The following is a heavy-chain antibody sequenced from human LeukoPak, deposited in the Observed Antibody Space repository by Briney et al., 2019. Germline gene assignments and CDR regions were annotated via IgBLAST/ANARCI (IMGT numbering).Heavy chain of an antibody. CDR1: GGSISSGDYY. V-gene: IGHV4-39*07. Sequence: PSETLSLTCTVSGGSISSGDYYWTWIRQPPGKGLEWIGEINHSGSTNYNPSLKSRVTLSVDTSKSQFSLKLTSVSAADTAIYYCARGSKSSSWYNYWGQGTLVTVSS. J-gene: IGHJ4*02. CDR2: INHSGST. CDR3: ARGSKSSSWYNY. D-gene: IGHD6-13*01.